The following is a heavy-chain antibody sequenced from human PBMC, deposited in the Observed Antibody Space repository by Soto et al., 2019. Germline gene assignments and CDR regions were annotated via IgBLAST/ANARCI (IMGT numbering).Heavy chain of an antibody. D-gene: IGHD2-2*01. CDR2: INPNSGGT. CDR1: GYTFTGYY. J-gene: IGHJ5*02. CDR3: ARERGHIVVVPAAITRPTARYYNWFDP. Sequence: QVQLVQSGAEVKKPGASVKVSCKASGYTFTGYYMHWVRQAPGQGLEWMGWINPNSGGTNYAQKFQGRVTMTRDTSISTAYMELSRLRSDDTAVYYCARERGHIVVVPAAITRPTARYYNWFDPWGQGTLVTVSS. V-gene: IGHV1-2*02.